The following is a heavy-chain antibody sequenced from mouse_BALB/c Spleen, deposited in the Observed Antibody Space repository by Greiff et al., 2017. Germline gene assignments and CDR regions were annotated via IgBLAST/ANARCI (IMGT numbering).Heavy chain of an antibody. CDR2: IWSGGST. D-gene: IGHD1-1*01. CDR3: ARPLYYGSSVYAMYY. CDR1: GFSLTSYG. Sequence: VQLQQSGPGLVQPSQSLSITCTVSGFSLTSYGVHWVRQSPGKGLEWLGVIWSGGSTDYNAAFISRLSISKDNSKSQVFFKMNSLQANDTAIYYCARPLYYGSSVYAMYYWGQGASVTVSS. J-gene: IGHJ4*01. V-gene: IGHV2-2*02.